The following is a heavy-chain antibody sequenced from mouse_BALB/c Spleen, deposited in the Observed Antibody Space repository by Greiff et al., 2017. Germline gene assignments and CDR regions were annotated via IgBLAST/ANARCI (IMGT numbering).Heavy chain of an antibody. CDR3: ARDGVYYGSSSYFDV. J-gene: IGHJ1*01. D-gene: IGHD1-1*01. V-gene: IGHV2-9*02. CDR2: IWAGGST. Sequence: VKLQESGPGLVAPSQSLSITCTVSGFSLTSYGVHWVRQPPGKGLEWLGVIWAGGSTNYNSALMSRLSISKDNSKSQVFLKMNSLQTDDTAMYYCARDGVYYGSSSYFDVWGAGTTVTVSS. CDR1: GFSLTSYG.